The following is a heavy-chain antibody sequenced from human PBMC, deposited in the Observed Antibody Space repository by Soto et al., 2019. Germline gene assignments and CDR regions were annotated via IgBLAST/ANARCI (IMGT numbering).Heavy chain of an antibody. V-gene: IGHV3-48*02. CDR3: ARGSSNWAYYFDF. J-gene: IGHJ4*02. CDR2: ITSSGTTV. Sequence: EVHLVESGGGLVQPGGSLRLSCAASGFTFSSCSLNWVRQAPGKGLEWVSYITSSGTTVYYADSVRGRFTISGDNAKNSLYLQMNSLRDDDTAVYYCARGSSNWAYYFDFWGQGTLVTVSS. D-gene: IGHD6-13*01. CDR1: GFTFSSCS.